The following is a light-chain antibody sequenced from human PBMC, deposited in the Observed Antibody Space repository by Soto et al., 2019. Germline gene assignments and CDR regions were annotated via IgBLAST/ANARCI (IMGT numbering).Light chain of an antibody. J-gene: IGKJ1*01. V-gene: IGKV1-27*01. Sequence: DIQMTQSPSSLSASVGDRVTITCRTSQAFNIFLAWYQQKPGKVPKLLIYAASTLHSGVPSRFSVSGSGTDFTLTISSLQPEDVATYYCQKYNSALATFGQGTKVEIK. CDR2: AAS. CDR3: QKYNSALAT. CDR1: QAFNIF.